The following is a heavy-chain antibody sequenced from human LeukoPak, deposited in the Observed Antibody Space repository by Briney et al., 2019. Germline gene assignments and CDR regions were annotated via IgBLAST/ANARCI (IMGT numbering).Heavy chain of an antibody. D-gene: IGHD1-26*01. V-gene: IGHV3-48*03. J-gene: IGHJ4*02. Sequence: GGSLRLSCAASGFTFSSYEMNWVRQAPRKGLEWVSYISSSGSTIYYAYSVKGRCTISRDNAKNSLHFQMISLRAEDTAVYYCARQRRWELLQGKPFDYWGQGTLVTVSS. CDR1: GFTFSSYE. CDR2: ISSSGSTI. CDR3: ARQRRWELLQGKPFDY.